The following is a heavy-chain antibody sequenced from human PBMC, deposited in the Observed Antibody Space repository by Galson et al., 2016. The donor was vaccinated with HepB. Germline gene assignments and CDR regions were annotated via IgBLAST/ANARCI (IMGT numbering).Heavy chain of an antibody. V-gene: IGHV4-59*01. CDR3: ARLEDGFDKRYACDI. CDR2: INHSGST. J-gene: IGHJ3*02. Sequence: SETLSLTCTVSGGSISTYYWSWIRQPPGKGLEWIGYINHSGSTNYNPSLKSRVTLSVDMSRTQFSLKLSSVTAADTAVYYCARLEDGFDKRYACDIWGQGTMVTVSS. CDR1: GGSISTYY. D-gene: IGHD5-12*01.